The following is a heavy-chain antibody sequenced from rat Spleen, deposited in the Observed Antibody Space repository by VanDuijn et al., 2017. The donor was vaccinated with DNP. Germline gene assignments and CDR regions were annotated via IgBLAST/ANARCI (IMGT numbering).Heavy chain of an antibody. CDR1: GFTFSDYF. J-gene: IGHJ1*01. CDR3: TTFDYGIF. CDR2: LSTGGDKS. Sequence: EVQVVESGGGLVQPGRSLKLSCAASGFTFSDYFMAWVRQGPTKGLEWVASLSTGGDKSAYRDSVKGRFIIFRDDAKNTQYLQMDSLRSEDTATYYCTTFDYGIFWGPGTMVTVSS. V-gene: IGHV5S13*01. D-gene: IGHD1-11*01.